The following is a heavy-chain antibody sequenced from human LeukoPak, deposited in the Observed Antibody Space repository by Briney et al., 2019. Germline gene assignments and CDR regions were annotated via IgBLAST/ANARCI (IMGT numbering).Heavy chain of an antibody. J-gene: IGHJ4*02. CDR1: GFTFSSYW. CDR3: AREGSGSYNIDY. Sequence: QPGGSLRLSCAASGFTFSSYWMHWVRQAPGKGLVWVSRLNTDGSSATYADSVRGRFTFSRDNAKNTLYLQMDSLRAEDTAMYYCAREGSGSYNIDYWGQGTLVTVSS. D-gene: IGHD1-26*01. V-gene: IGHV3-74*03. CDR2: LNTDGSSA.